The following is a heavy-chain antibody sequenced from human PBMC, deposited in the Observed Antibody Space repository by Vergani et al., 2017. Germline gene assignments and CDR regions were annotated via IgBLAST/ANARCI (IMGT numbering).Heavy chain of an antibody. CDR2: IYYSGST. CDR3: ARGYSSGWLDY. Sequence: QVQLQESGPGLVKPSETLSLTCTVSGGSISSYYWSWVRQAPGKGLEWIGSIYYSGSTYYNPSLKSRVTISVDTSKNQFSLKLSSVTAADTAVYYCARGYSSGWLDYWGQGTLVTVSS. V-gene: IGHV4-59*05. J-gene: IGHJ4*02. CDR1: GGSISSYY. D-gene: IGHD6-19*01.